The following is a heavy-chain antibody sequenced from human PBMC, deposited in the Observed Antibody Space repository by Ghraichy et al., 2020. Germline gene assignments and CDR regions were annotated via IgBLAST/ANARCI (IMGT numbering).Heavy chain of an antibody. D-gene: IGHD3-22*01. J-gene: IGHJ3*02. CDR2: IYSGDST. CDR3: AREQDSYSGGYNGPHNAFDI. CDR1: GFAVSSNY. V-gene: IGHV3-53*01. Sequence: GGSLRLSCAASGFAVSSNYMSWVRQAPGKGLEWVSVIYSGDSTYYADSVKGRFTISRDNSKNTLYLQMNSLRAEDTAVYYCAREQDSYSGGYNGPHNAFDIWGQGTMITVSS.